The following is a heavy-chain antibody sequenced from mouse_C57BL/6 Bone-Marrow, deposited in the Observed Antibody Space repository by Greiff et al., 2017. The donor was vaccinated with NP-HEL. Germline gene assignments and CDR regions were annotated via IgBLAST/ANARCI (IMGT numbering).Heavy chain of an antibody. D-gene: IGHD2-3*01. J-gene: IGHJ1*03. Sequence: QVQLQQPGTELVKPGASVKLSCKASGYTFTSYGMHWVKQRPGQGLEWIGNIKPSNGGTNYNEKFKRKATLTVDKSSSTAYMQLSSLTYEDAAVYYCAREVYDGFPYWYFDVWGTGTTLTVSS. V-gene: IGHV1-53*01. CDR1: GYTFTSYG. CDR2: IKPSNGGT. CDR3: AREVYDGFPYWYFDV.